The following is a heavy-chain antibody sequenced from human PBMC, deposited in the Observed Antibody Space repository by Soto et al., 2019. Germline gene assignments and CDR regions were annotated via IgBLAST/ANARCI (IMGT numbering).Heavy chain of an antibody. D-gene: IGHD6-19*01. J-gene: IGHJ4*02. CDR2: IWYDGTNR. Sequence: GGTLRLSCVASGFTFSNHGMHWVRQAPGKWLEWVTDIWYDGTNRFYADSVKGRFTISRAISENTVYLQLDSLRSEDTAVYYCARDCSSGRRNRIVNWCPGALVAVSS. V-gene: IGHV3-33*01. CDR1: GFTFSNHG. CDR3: ARDCSSGRRNRIVN.